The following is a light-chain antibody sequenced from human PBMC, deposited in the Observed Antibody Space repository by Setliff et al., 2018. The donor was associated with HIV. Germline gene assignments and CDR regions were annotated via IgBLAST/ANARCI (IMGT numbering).Light chain of an antibody. CDR2: GVN. CDR1: TSDIGDYNF. CDR3: SSYTSSSTL. V-gene: IGLV2-14*01. J-gene: IGLJ1*01. Sequence: QSVLTQPASVSGSPGQSITIFCTGTTSDIGDYNFVSWYRQYPGKAPKVIIYGVNNRPSGVSSRFSGSKSGNTASLTISGLQAEDEADYYCSSYTSSSTLFGTGTRSPS.